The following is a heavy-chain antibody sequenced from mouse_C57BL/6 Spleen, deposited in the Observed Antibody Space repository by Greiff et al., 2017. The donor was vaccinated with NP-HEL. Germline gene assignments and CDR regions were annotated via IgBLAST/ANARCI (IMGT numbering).Heavy chain of an antibody. CDR2: IYPGSGST. D-gene: IGHD2-4*01. CDR1: GYTFTSYW. V-gene: IGHV1-55*01. Sequence: QVQLQQPGAELVKPGASVKMSCKASGYTFTSYWITWVKQRPGQGLEWIGDIYPGSGSTNYNEKFKSKATLTVDTSSSTAYMQLSSLTSEDSAVYYCARSGYDYDDLFFDYWGQGTTLTVSS. J-gene: IGHJ2*01. CDR3: ARSGYDYDDLFFDY.